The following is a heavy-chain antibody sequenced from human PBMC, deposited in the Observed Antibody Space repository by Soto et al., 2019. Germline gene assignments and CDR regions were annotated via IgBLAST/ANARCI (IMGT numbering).Heavy chain of an antibody. CDR1: GFTFSNFA. D-gene: IGHD1-1*01. V-gene: IGHV3-30-3*01. Sequence: QVQLVESGGGVVQPGESLRLSCATSGFTFSNFAMHWVRQTPGKGLEWVAIISPDGSTKSYTGSVKGRFSISRDNSRNTLYLQMYTLRVVDVGVFYCARESSSGIYLEHWGQGTLVTVSS. J-gene: IGHJ4*02. CDR3: ARESSSGIYLEH. CDR2: ISPDGSTK.